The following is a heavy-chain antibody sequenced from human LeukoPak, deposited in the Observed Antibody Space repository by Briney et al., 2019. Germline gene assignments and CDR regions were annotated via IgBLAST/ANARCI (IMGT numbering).Heavy chain of an antibody. CDR2: IIGSSGST. CDR1: GFIFTNHA. CDR3: AKGGYDYVEMGYFDY. J-gene: IGHJ4*02. V-gene: IGHV3-23*01. D-gene: IGHD5-12*01. Sequence: GGSLRLSCAVSGFIFTNHAMSWVRQAPGKGLEWVSVIIGSSGSTFYADSVKGRFTISRDKSKNTLYLQMNSLRAEDTAVYYCAKGGYDYVEMGYFDYWGQGTLVTVSS.